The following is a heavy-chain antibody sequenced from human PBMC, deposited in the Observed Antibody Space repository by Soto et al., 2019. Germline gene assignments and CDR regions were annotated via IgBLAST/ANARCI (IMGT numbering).Heavy chain of an antibody. CDR3: ARGPSADKIDF. Sequence: QVQLQESGPGLVEPSQTLSLTCTVSGGSVSSGGYFWSWIRQPPGEGLEWIGHIYNSGSTYSNPSLRGRVTISVDTSKSQFSLKLSSVIAADTAVYYCARGPSADKIDFWGQGTLVTVSS. V-gene: IGHV4-30-4*01. J-gene: IGHJ4*02. D-gene: IGHD3-3*01. CDR2: IYNSGST. CDR1: GGSVSSGGYF.